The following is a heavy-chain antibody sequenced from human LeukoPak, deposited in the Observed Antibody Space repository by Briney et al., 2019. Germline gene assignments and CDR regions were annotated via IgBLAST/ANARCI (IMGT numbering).Heavy chain of an antibody. CDR2: MNPNSGNT. V-gene: IGHV1-8*01. Sequence: ASVKVSCKASGYTFTSYDINWVRQATGQGLEWIGWMNPNSGNTGYAQKFQGRVTMTRNTSISTAYMELSSLRSEHTAVYYCARAGLRAAAGMAPNYWGQGTLVTVSS. D-gene: IGHD6-13*01. CDR3: ARAGLRAAAGMAPNY. CDR1: GYTFTSYD. J-gene: IGHJ4*02.